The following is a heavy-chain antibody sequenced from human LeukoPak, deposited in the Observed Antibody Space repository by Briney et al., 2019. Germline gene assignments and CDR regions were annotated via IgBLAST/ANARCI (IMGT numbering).Heavy chain of an antibody. CDR1: GGSISSGGYY. Sequence: PSETLSLTCTVSGGSISSGGYYWSWIRQHPGKGLEWIGYIYYSESTYYNPSLKSRVTISVDTSKNQFSLKPSSVTAADTAVYYCARSPYAQDYYFDYWGQGTLVTVSS. CDR3: ARSPYAQDYYFDY. CDR2: IYYSEST. J-gene: IGHJ4*02. V-gene: IGHV4-31*03. D-gene: IGHD2-2*01.